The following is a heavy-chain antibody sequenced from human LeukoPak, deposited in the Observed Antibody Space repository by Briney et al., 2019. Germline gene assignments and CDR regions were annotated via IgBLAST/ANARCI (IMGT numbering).Heavy chain of an antibody. CDR1: GFTFSSYW. Sequence: PGGSLRLSCAASGFTFSSYWMSWVRQAPGEGLEWVANIKQDGSEKYYVDSVKGRFTISRDNAKNSLYLQMNSLRAEDTAVYYCARAYHSSGWFLGYWGQGTLVTVSS. CDR3: ARAYHSSGWFLGY. CDR2: IKQDGSEK. J-gene: IGHJ4*02. D-gene: IGHD6-19*01. V-gene: IGHV3-7*01.